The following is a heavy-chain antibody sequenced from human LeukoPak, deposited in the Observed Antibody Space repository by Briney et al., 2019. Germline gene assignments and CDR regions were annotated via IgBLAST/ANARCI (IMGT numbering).Heavy chain of an antibody. CDR1: GFTFSNYG. V-gene: IGHV3-21*01. Sequence: GRSLRLSCAASGFTFSNYGMHWVRQAPGKGLEWVSSISSSSSYIYYADSVKGRFTISRDNAKNSLYLQMNSLRAEDTAVYYCASSSGPGDFDYWGQGTLVTVSS. CDR3: ASSSGPGDFDY. J-gene: IGHJ4*02. D-gene: IGHD6-19*01. CDR2: ISSSSSYI.